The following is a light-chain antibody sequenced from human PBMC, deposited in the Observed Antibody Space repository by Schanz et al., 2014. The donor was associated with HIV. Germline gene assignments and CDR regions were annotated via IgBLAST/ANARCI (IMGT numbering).Light chain of an antibody. CDR3: QSHDSSLSVV. Sequence: QSVLTQPPSVSAAPGQKVTISCSGSSSNIGDNYVSWDQQLPGTAPKLLIYDNNKRPSGIPDRFSGSKSGTSATLGITRLQAEDEADYYCQSHDSSLSVVFGGGTKLTVL. CDR2: DNN. CDR1: SSNIGDNY. V-gene: IGLV1-51*01. J-gene: IGLJ2*01.